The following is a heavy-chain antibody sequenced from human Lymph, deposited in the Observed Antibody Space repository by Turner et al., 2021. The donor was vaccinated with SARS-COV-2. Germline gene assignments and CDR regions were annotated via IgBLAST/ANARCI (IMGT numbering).Heavy chain of an antibody. CDR3: ARDSPYCSSTSCYDP. CDR2: IIPILAIA. CDR1: GGTFSSYA. V-gene: IGHV1-69*10. Sequence: QVQLVQSGAEVKKPGSSVKVSCKASGGTFSSYAITWVRQAPGQGLESMGGIIPILAIANYAQRFQGRFTITADKSTSTAYMELSSLRSEDTAVYYCARDSPYCSSTSCYDPWGQGTLVTVSS. J-gene: IGHJ5*02. D-gene: IGHD2-2*01.